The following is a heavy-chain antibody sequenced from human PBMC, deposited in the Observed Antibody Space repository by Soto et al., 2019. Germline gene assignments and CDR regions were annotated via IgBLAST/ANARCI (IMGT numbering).Heavy chain of an antibody. CDR1: GGSFSGYY. J-gene: IGHJ4*02. V-gene: IGHV4-34*01. CDR3: ARGRVLEWLLRSHNFDY. Sequence: QVQLQQWGAGLLKPSETLSLTCAVYGGSFSGYYWSWIRQPPGQGLEWIGEINHSGSTNYNPSLKSRVTISVDTSKNQFSLKLSSVTAADTDVYYCARGRVLEWLLRSHNFDYCGQGTLVTVSS. CDR2: INHSGST. D-gene: IGHD3-3*01.